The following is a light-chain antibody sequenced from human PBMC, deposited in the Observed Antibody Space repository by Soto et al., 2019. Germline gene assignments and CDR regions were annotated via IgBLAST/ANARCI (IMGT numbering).Light chain of an antibody. CDR3: QHYGASPKYT. J-gene: IGKJ2*01. Sequence: EIVLTQSPGTLSLSPGESVTLSCRASQSVGRDYLAWFQHKPGQAPRLLVHHASTRATGVPDRFSGSGSGTDFTFTVSRLEPEDFAVYYCQHYGASPKYTFGQGTKLEIK. CDR1: QSVGRDY. CDR2: HAS. V-gene: IGKV3-20*01.